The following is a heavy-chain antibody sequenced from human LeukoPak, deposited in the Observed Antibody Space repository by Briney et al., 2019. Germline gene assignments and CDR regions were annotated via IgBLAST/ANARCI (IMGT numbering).Heavy chain of an antibody. CDR3: ARYSNGDFYSYYMDV. D-gene: IGHD2-21*01. J-gene: IGHJ6*03. Sequence: GASVKVSCKASGYTFTGYYMHWVRQAPGQGLEYMGWINPNSGGTNYAQKFQGRVTMTRDTSISTAYMELSRLRSDDTAVYYCARYSNGDFYSYYMDVWGKGTTVTVSS. V-gene: IGHV1-2*02. CDR1: GYTFTGYY. CDR2: INPNSGGT.